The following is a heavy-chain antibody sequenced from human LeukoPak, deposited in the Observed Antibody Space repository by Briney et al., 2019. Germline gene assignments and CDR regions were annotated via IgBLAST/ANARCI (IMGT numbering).Heavy chain of an antibody. CDR3: AGVRLPIVGTIGWFDL. D-gene: IGHD5-12*01. V-gene: IGHV1-18*01. CDR2: TITYNDNT. CDR1: VYSFSRYG. Sequence: ASVKVSREASVYSFSRYGITWVRQAPGQGLEWRGGTITYNDNTKYAQKFQDRVFTTRDTSTSTAYMELTRLTSNDTAVYYCAGVRLPIVGTIGWFDLWGQGTPVTVSS. J-gene: IGHJ5*02.